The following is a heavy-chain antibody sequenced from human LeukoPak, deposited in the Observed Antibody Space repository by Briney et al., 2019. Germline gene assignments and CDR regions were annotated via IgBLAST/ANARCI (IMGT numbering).Heavy chain of an antibody. CDR2: ISSSGSTI. CDR3: ARDFGVVKSVYYYGMDV. V-gene: IGHV3-11*01. CDR1: GFTFSDYY. Sequence: PGGSLRLSCAASGFTFSDYYMSWIRQAPGKGLEWVSYISSSGSTIYYADSVKGRFTISRDNAKNSLYLQMDSLRAEDTAVYYCARDFGVVKSVYYYGMDVWGQGTTVTVSS. D-gene: IGHD3-3*01. J-gene: IGHJ6*02.